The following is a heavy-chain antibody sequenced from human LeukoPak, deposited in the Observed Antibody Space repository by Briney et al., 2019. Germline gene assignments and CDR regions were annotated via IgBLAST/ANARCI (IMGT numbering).Heavy chain of an antibody. CDR2: ISPSGGST. V-gene: IGHV1-46*01. Sequence: ASVKVSCKAFGYTFTSNYMHWVRQAPGQGPEWMGVISPSGGSTTYAQKFQGRVTLTRDMSTSTDYLELSSLRSEDAAVYYCATTTITMIVAPLDAFDIWGQGTMVTVSS. D-gene: IGHD3-22*01. CDR1: GYTFTSNY. J-gene: IGHJ3*02. CDR3: ATTTITMIVAPLDAFDI.